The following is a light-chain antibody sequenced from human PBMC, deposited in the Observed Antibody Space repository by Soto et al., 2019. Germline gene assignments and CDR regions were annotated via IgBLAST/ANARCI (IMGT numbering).Light chain of an antibody. CDR3: HQRSNWHLT. V-gene: IGKV3-11*01. CDR1: QSVNSY. Sequence: EIVLTQSPATVSLSPGERATLSCRASQSVNSYLAWYQQKPGQPPRLLIYDASNRATGIPARFSGSGSGTDFTLTISSIEPEEFAVYYCHQRSNWHLTFGRGTKVDIK. CDR2: DAS. J-gene: IGKJ4*01.